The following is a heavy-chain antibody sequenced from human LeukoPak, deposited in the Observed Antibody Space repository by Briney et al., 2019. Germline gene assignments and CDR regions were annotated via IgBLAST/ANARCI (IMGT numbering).Heavy chain of an antibody. J-gene: IGHJ4*02. CDR1: GGSISSSSYY. CDR2: IYYSGST. D-gene: IGHD2-2*01. Sequence: SETLSLTRTVSGGSISSSSYYWGWIRQPPGKGLEWIGSIYYSGSTYYNPSLKSRVTISVDTSKNQFSLKLSSVTAADTAVYYCARRGPQVGIVVVPAALTWGQGTLVTVSS. V-gene: IGHV4-39*01. CDR3: ARRGPQVGIVVVPAALT.